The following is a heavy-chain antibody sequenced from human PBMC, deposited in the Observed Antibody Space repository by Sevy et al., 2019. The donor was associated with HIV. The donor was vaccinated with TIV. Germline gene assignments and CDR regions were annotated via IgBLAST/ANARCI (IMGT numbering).Heavy chain of an antibody. D-gene: IGHD2-2*01. CDR3: ARAAEQIQDIVVVPAAMGSGDYYYGMDV. Sequence: SETLSLTCAVYGGSFSGYYWSWIRQPPGKGLEWIGEINHSGSTNYNPSLKSRVTISVDTSKNQFSPKLSSVTAADTAVYYCARAAEQIQDIVVVPAAMGSGDYYYGMDVWGQGTTVTVSS. CDR1: GGSFSGYY. J-gene: IGHJ6*02. CDR2: INHSGST. V-gene: IGHV4-34*01.